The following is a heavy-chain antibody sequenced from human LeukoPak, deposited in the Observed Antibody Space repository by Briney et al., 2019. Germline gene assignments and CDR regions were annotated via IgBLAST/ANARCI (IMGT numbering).Heavy chain of an antibody. CDR3: ARDFLAVEPGGFDY. J-gene: IGHJ4*02. CDR1: GFTFSSYE. CDR2: ISSSGSTI. V-gene: IGHV3-48*03. Sequence: GGSLRLSCAASGFTFSSYEMNWVRQAPGKGLEWVSYISSSGSTIYYADSVKGRFTISRDNAKNSPYLQMNSLRAEDTAVYYCARDFLAVEPGGFDYWGQGTLVTVSS. D-gene: IGHD2-15*01.